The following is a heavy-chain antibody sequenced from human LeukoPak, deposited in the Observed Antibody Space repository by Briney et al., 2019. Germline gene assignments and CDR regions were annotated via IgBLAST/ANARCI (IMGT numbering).Heavy chain of an antibody. CDR2: IYYSGST. CDR3: SREGTYGDYVAY. CDR1: GYSIISGYY. D-gene: IGHD4-17*01. V-gene: IGHV4-38-2*02. J-gene: IGHJ4*02. Sequence: SETLSLTCSVAGYSIISGYYFGWVRQPPGKGLEWIGNIYYSGSTYYSPPLRSRLTISVDTSMNNFALKLSSVTSADTAAYYCSREGTYGDYVAYWGQGQLVTVSS.